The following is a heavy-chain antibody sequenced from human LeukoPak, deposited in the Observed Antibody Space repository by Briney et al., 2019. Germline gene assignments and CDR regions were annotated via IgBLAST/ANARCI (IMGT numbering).Heavy chain of an antibody. CDR1: GYTFTGYY. J-gene: IGHJ4*02. CDR3: ARDGSGTDAFDY. Sequence: GASVKVSCKASGYTFTGYYMHWVRQAPGQGLEWMGWVNPNSGGTNYAQKFQGRVTMTRDTSISIAYMELSRLRSDDTAVYYCARDGSGTDAFDYWGQGTLVTVSS. CDR2: VNPNSGGT. V-gene: IGHV1-2*02. D-gene: IGHD1-1*01.